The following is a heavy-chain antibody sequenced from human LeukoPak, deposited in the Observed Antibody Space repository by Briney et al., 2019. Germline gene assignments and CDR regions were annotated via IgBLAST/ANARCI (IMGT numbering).Heavy chain of an antibody. V-gene: IGHV1-2*02. D-gene: IGHD4-17*01. J-gene: IGHJ4*02. CDR2: INPNSGGT. CDR1: GYTFTGYY. CDR3: ARDLSNGDYFDY. Sequence: ASVKVSCKASGYTFTGYYMHWVRQAPGQALEWMGWINPNSGGTNYAQKFQGRVTMTRDTSISTAYMELSRLRSDDTAVYYCARDLSNGDYFDYWGQGTLVTVSS.